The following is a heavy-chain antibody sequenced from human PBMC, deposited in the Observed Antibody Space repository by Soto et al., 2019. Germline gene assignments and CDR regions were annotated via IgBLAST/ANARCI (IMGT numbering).Heavy chain of an antibody. Sequence: EVQLVESGGGLVKPGGSLRLSCAASGFTFSSYSMNWVRQAPGKGLERVSSISSSSSYIYYADSVKGRFTISRDNAKNSLYLQMNSLRAEDTAVYYCARNYDFWNGYSNDSYYYYYYMDVWGKGTTVTVSS. J-gene: IGHJ6*03. CDR2: ISSSSSYI. V-gene: IGHV3-21*01. CDR3: ARNYDFWNGYSNDSYYYYYYMDV. D-gene: IGHD3-3*01. CDR1: GFTFSSYS.